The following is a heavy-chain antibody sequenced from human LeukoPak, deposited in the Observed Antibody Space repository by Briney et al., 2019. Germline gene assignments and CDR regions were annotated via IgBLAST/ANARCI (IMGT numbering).Heavy chain of an antibody. Sequence: GGFLRLSCAASGFTFSTYWMHWVRQAPGKGLVWVSRINPDGTTTSYADSVKGRFTISRDNAKDTVYLQMNSLRAEDTAVYYCARVSIGWYSFDYWGQGTLVTVSS. D-gene: IGHD6-19*01. CDR2: INPDGTTT. V-gene: IGHV3-74*01. CDR3: ARVSIGWYSFDY. CDR1: GFTFSTYW. J-gene: IGHJ4*02.